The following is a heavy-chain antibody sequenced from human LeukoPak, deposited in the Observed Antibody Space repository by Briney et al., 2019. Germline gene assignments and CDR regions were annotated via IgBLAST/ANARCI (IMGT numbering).Heavy chain of an antibody. Sequence: ASVKVSCKVPGYTLTELSMHWVRQAPGKGLEWMGGFDPEDGETIYAQKFQGRVTMTEDTSTDTAHMELSSLSSEDTAVYYCARGGFSSGYQNEWYFDLWGRGTLVTVSS. CDR1: GYTLTELS. CDR2: FDPEDGET. D-gene: IGHD3-22*01. CDR3: ARGGFSSGYQNEWYFDL. J-gene: IGHJ2*01. V-gene: IGHV1-24*01.